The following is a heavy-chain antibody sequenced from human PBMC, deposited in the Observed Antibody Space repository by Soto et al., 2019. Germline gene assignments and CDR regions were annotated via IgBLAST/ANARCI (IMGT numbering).Heavy chain of an antibody. CDR1: GFTFSNYA. J-gene: IGHJ5*01. CDR3: TKDRQHDS. V-gene: IGHV3-23*01. D-gene: IGHD6-13*01. CDR2: INTSGGNT. Sequence: EVQLLESGGGLVQPGGSLRLSCAASGFTFSNYAMTWVRQAPGKGLECVSTINTSGGNTHYADTVKGRFSVSRANSKNTLSLQMHTLRADDTAVYYFTKDRQHDSWGQGTLVTVSS.